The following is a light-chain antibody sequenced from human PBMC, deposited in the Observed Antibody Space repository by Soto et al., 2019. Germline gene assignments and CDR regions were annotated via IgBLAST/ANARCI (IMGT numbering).Light chain of an antibody. J-gene: IGKJ4*01. CDR1: QTISRW. V-gene: IGKV1-5*01. CDR2: DAS. CDR3: QQYSSTSLLT. Sequence: DIQMTQSPSTLSGSVGDRVTITCRASQTISRWLAWYQQKPEKAPKLLIYDASSLQSGVPSRFSGSGSGTEFTLTISSLQPDDLATYYCQQYSSTSLLTFGGGTKVDIK.